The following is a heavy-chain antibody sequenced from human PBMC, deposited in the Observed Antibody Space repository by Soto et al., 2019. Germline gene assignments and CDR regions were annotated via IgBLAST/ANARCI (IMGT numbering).Heavy chain of an antibody. J-gene: IGHJ4*02. CDR1: GHTFTSYG. CDR3: ATADLLGIAAAEYYFDY. Sequence: ASVKVSCKASGHTFTSYGISWVRQAPGQGLEWMEWISAYNGNTIYAQKFQGRDTMTEDTSTDTAYMEPSSLRSEDTSVYYCATADLLGIAAAEYYFDYWGQGTLVTVSS. V-gene: IGHV1-18*01. CDR2: ISAYNGNT. D-gene: IGHD6-13*01.